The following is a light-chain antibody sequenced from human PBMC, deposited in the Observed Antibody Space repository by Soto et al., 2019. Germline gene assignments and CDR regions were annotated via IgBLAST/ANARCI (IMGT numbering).Light chain of an antibody. V-gene: IGKV1-39*01. CDR3: QQSYSTTWT. CDR1: QGISTY. J-gene: IGKJ1*01. Sequence: DIQMTQSPSSLSASVGDRVTITCRASQGISTYLNWYLQKPGKAPKLLIYAASSLQSGVPSRFSGSGSETDFTLTISSLQPEDFATYSCQQSYSTTWTFGQGTKVDI. CDR2: AAS.